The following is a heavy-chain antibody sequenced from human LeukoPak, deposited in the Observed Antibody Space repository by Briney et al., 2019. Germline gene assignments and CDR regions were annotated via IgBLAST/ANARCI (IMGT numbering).Heavy chain of an antibody. D-gene: IGHD6-13*01. V-gene: IGHV4-59*01. J-gene: IGHJ5*02. CDR2: IYYSGTT. CDR3: TRDLRGYNSNWYGWGFDP. Sequence: SETLSLTCTVSGDSINGYYWTWIRQPPGKGLEWMGYIYYSGTTNYNPSLKSRVTMSVDTSKNQFSLKLTSVTAADTAIYFCTRDLRGYNSNWYGWGFDPWGQGILVTVSS. CDR1: GDSINGYY.